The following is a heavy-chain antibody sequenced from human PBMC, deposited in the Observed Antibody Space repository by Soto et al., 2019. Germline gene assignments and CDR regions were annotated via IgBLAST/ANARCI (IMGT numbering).Heavy chain of an antibody. V-gene: IGHV1-69*01. CDR3: ARGGWGYCSRTSCYTPYYYYGMDV. CDR1: GGTFSSYA. Sequence: QVQLVQSGAEVKKPGSSVKVSCKASGGTFSSYAISWVRQAPGQGLEWMGGIIPIFGTANYAQKFQGRVTITADESTSTADRELSSLRSEDTAVYYGARGGWGYCSRTSCYTPYYYYGMDVWGQGTTVTVSS. CDR2: IIPIFGTA. J-gene: IGHJ6*02. D-gene: IGHD2-2*02.